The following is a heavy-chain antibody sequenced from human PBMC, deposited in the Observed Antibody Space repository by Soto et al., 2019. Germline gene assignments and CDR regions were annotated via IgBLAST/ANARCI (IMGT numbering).Heavy chain of an antibody. D-gene: IGHD6-19*01. J-gene: IGHJ6*02. Sequence: ASVKVSCKASGYIFTSYGISWVRQAPGQGLEWMGWISAYNGNTNYAQKLQGRVTMTTDTSTSTAYMELRSLRSDDTAVYYCARQRIAVAGETYYYGMDVWGQGTTVTVSS. V-gene: IGHV1-18*04. CDR2: ISAYNGNT. CDR3: ARQRIAVAGETYYYGMDV. CDR1: GYIFTSYG.